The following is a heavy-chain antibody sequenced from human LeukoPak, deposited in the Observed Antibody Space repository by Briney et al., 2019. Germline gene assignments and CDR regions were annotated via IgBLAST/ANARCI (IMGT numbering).Heavy chain of an antibody. V-gene: IGHV4-39*01. D-gene: IGHD3-10*01. Sequence: SEGLSLSCSMSTRSILAIVNQYWPRLCQSRGRRLELFGRINRGGHTYYNPPLESRFTISVDTSKNQFSLMVTSVTGADTAVYYCARQRAWFGGWAFDYWGPGTRVTVSS. CDR2: INRGGHT. CDR3: ARQRAWFGGWAFDY. J-gene: IGHJ4*02. CDR1: TRSILAIVNQY.